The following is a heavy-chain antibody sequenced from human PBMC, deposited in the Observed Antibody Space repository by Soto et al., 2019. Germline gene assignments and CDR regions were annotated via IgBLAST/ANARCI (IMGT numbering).Heavy chain of an antibody. V-gene: IGHV3-23*01. D-gene: IGHD2-15*01. CDR1: GFTFSSYA. CDR2: ISGSGGST. J-gene: IGHJ6*02. Sequence: GGSLRLSCAASGFTFSSYAMSWVRQAPGKGLEWVSAISGSGGSTYYADSVKGRFTISRDNAKNTLYLQMNSLRAEDTAVYYCAKGGWYCSGGSCYSVNYYYGMDVWGQGTTVTVSS. CDR3: AKGGWYCSGGSCYSVNYYYGMDV.